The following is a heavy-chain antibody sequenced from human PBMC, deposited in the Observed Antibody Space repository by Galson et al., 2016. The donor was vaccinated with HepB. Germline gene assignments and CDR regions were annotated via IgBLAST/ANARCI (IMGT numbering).Heavy chain of an antibody. CDR3: AKGGPQGTGTLDS. J-gene: IGHJ4*02. D-gene: IGHD1-1*01. Sequence: SLRLSCAASGFIFSDDWMHWVRQTAGRGLVYIAHIDEEGSATSYADSVKGRFTISRDNAKNTVFLQMNRLRADDTAVYFCAKGGPQGTGTLDSWGQGTQVTVSS. CDR1: GFIFSDDW. CDR2: IDEEGSAT. V-gene: IGHV3-74*01.